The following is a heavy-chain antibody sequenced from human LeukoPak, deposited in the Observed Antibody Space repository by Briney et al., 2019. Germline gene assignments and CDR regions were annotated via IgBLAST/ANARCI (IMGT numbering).Heavy chain of an antibody. V-gene: IGHV3-23*01. CDR2: ISAGNDI. Sequence: PGGSLRLSCAASGFSFNNYAMVWVRQTPGKGLEWVSVISAGNDIVYADSVKGRFSISRDSSKNTLYLQMNSLRVEDTAVYYYAKGFHSDYCGNFHHWGQGTLVTVSS. CDR3: AKGFHSDYCGNFHH. CDR1: GFSFNNYA. D-gene: IGHD2-21*01. J-gene: IGHJ4*02.